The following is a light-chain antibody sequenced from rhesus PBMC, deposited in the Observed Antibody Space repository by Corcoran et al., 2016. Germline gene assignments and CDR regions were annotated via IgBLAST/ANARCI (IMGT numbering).Light chain of an antibody. CDR3: LQSKHSPRT. V-gene: IGKV7-13*01. CDR1: ESVRVFGINL. Sequence: DIVLTQSPASLAVSPGQRATITCRASESVRVFGINLIHWYQQKPGQPPKLLIYQTSNKDTGVPARFSGTGSGTDFTLTINPVEADDAADYYCLQSKHSPRTFGQGTKVEIK. CDR2: QTS. J-gene: IGKJ1*01.